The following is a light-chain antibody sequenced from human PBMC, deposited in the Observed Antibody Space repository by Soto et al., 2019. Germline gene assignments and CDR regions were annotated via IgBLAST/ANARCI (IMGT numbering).Light chain of an antibody. CDR2: GNS. CDR3: ASWEDSLNVYV. J-gene: IGLJ1*01. Sequence: QAVVTQPPSVSGAPGQRVSVSCTGSNSNIGAGYDIHWYQQLPGTAPKLLIYGNSNRPSGVPDRFSVSKSGTSASLAISGLQSEDEADYFCASWEDSLNVYVLGTGTKVTVL. V-gene: IGLV1-40*01. CDR1: NSNIGAGYD.